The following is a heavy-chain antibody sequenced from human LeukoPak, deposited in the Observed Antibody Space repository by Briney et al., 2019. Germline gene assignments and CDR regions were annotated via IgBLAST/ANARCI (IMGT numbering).Heavy chain of an antibody. V-gene: IGHV5-51*01. CDR1: GYSFTNYW. J-gene: IGHJ4*02. CDR2: IYPGDSDT. CDR3: ARHSYHDSSGYYSYFDY. Sequence: GESLKISCKGSGYSFTNYWIGWVRQMPGKGLEWLGIIYPGDSDTRYSPSFQGQVTISADKSISTAYLQWSSLKASDTAMYFCARHSYHDSSGYYSYFDYWGQGTLVTVSS. D-gene: IGHD3-22*01.